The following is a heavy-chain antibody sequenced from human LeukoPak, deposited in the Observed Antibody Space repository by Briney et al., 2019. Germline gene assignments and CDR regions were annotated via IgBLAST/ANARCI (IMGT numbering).Heavy chain of an antibody. D-gene: IGHD2-2*01. CDR1: GGTFSSYA. CDR2: IIPIFGTA. Sequence: SVKVSCKAPGGTFSSYAISWVRQAPGQGLEWMGGIIPIFGTANYAQKFQGRVTITADESTSTAYMELNSLRSEDTAVYYCARGEVPAATWFDPWGQGTLVTVSS. J-gene: IGHJ5*02. CDR3: ARGEVPAATWFDP. V-gene: IGHV1-69*13.